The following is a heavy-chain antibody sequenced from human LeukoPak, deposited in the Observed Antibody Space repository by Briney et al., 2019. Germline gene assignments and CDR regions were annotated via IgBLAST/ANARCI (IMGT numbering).Heavy chain of an antibody. CDR3: ADGCGSYVL. D-gene: IGHD1-26*01. Sequence: SQTLSLTCALSGDSISNNRTASSWIRQSPSRGLEWLGRTYYRSKWYNDYAISVRSRLTINPDTSKNQFSLQLNSVTPEDTTVYYCADGCGSYVLWGQGTLVTVSS. V-gene: IGHV6-1*01. CDR2: TYYRSKWYN. J-gene: IGHJ4*02. CDR1: GDSISNNRTA.